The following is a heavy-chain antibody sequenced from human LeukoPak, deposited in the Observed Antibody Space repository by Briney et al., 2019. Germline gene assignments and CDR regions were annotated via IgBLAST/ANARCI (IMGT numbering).Heavy chain of an antibody. D-gene: IGHD6-19*01. CDR1: GGSISSSFYY. CDR3: AREVYSSGWYLFYYFDY. Sequence: SETLSLTCTVSGGSISSSFYYWGWIRQPPGKGLEWIGSIYHSGSTYYNPSLKSRVTISVDTSRNQFSLNLSSVTAADTAVYYCAREVYSSGWYLFYYFDYWGQGTLVTVSS. CDR2: IYHSGST. J-gene: IGHJ4*02. V-gene: IGHV4-39*02.